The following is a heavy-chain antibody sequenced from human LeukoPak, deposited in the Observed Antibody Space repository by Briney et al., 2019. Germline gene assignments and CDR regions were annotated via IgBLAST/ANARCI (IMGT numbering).Heavy chain of an antibody. CDR2: FYYSGST. CDR3: ARQGVYYYDSSGYYDY. J-gene: IGHJ4*02. D-gene: IGHD3-22*01. CDR1: GGSISSGGYY. Sequence: PSQTLSLTCTVSGGSISSGGYYWSWIRQHPGKGLEWIGYFYYSGSTYYNPSLKSRVTISVDTSKNQFSLKLSSVTAADTAVYYCARQGVYYYDSSGYYDYWGQGTLVTVSS. V-gene: IGHV4-31*03.